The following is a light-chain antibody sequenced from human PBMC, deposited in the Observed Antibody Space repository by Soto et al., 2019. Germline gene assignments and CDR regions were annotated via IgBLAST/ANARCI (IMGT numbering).Light chain of an antibody. J-gene: IGKJ4*01. CDR3: QQYNYWPPLT. V-gene: IGKV3-15*01. Sequence: EIVMTQSPGTLSVSPGERATLSCRASQSVSSNVAWYQQKPGQAPRLLIYGASTRATGIPARFSGSGSGTEFTRTISSLQSEDFAVYYCQQYNYWPPLTFGGGTKVEI. CDR2: GAS. CDR1: QSVSSN.